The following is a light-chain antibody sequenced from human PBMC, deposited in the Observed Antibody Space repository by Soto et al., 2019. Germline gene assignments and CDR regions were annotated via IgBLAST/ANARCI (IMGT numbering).Light chain of an antibody. CDR2: DAS. CDR1: QSVSSY. CDR3: QQRSSNWPPVT. Sequence: EIVLTQSPATLSLSPGERATLSCRASQSVSSYLAWYQQKPGQAPRLLIYDASNRVTGIPARFSGSGSGTDFTLTISSLEPEDFAVYYCQQRSSNWPPVTFGQGTRLEIK. J-gene: IGKJ5*01. V-gene: IGKV3-11*01.